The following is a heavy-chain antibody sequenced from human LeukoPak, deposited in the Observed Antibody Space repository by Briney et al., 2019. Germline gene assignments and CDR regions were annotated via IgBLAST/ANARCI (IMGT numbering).Heavy chain of an antibody. D-gene: IGHD4-11*01. CDR2: INHSGST. V-gene: IGHV4-34*01. CDR3: ARVHLNLHIDY. CDR1: GGSFSGYY. Sequence: SETLSLTCAVYGGSFSGYYWGWIRQPPGKGLEWIGEINHSGSTNYNPSLKSRVTISVDTPKNQFSLKLSSVTAADTAVYYCARVHLNLHIDYWGQGTLVTVSS. J-gene: IGHJ4*02.